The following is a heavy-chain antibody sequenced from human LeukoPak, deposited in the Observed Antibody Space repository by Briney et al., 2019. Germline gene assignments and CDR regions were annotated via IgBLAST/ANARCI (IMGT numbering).Heavy chain of an antibody. J-gene: IGHJ4*02. V-gene: IGHV3-23*01. CDR2: ISGSGGST. D-gene: IGHD3-10*01. Sequence: GGSLRLSCAASGFTFSSYAMSWVRQAPGKGLEWVSAISGSGGSTYYADSVKGRFTISRDNSKNTLYLQMNSLRAEDTAVYYCAKSFGLWFGELFSFDYWGQGTLVTVSS. CDR1: GFTFSSYA. CDR3: AKSFGLWFGELFSFDY.